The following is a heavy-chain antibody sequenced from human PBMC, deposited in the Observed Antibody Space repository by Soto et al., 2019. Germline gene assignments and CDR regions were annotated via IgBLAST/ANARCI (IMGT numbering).Heavy chain of an antibody. Sequence: ASVKVSCTASGYTFTNYDINWVRQATGQGLEWMGWMNPNNGNTGYAHKFQGRVTMTRHTSISTAYMELSSLRAEDTAVYYCARGASAYSYRSPSFALWGQGTLVTVSS. CDR2: MNPNNGNT. CDR1: GYTFTNYD. J-gene: IGHJ4*02. V-gene: IGHV1-8*01. CDR3: ARGASAYSYRSPSFAL. D-gene: IGHD5-18*01.